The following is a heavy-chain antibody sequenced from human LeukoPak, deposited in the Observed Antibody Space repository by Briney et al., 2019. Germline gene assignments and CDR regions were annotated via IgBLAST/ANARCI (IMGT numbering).Heavy chain of an antibody. D-gene: IGHD3-10*01. V-gene: IGHV1-2*06. CDR2: INPNSGGT. CDR1: GYTFTGYY. Sequence: ASVKVSCKASGYTFTGYYMHWVRQAPGQGLEWMGRINPNSGGTNYAQKFQGRVTTTRDTSISTAYMELSRLRSDDTAVYYCARVSVGYYYGSGSRYTDYWGRGTLVTVSS. CDR3: ARVSVGYYYGSGSRYTDY. J-gene: IGHJ4*02.